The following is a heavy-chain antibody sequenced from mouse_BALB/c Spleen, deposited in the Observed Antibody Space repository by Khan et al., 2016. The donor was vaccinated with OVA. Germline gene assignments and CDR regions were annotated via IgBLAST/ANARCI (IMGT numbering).Heavy chain of an antibody. CDR1: GYTFTGYV. Sequence: VQLQQSGPELVKPGASVRMSCKASGYTFTGYVMHWVKQKPGQGLEWIGYINPYNDATKYNEDFKGKATLTSDKSSSTAYMELSSLNSEDSAVYYCARGNWESYYFDYWGQGTTLTVSS. CDR3: ARGNWESYYFDY. CDR2: INPYNDAT. J-gene: IGHJ2*01. D-gene: IGHD4-1*01. V-gene: IGHV1S136*01.